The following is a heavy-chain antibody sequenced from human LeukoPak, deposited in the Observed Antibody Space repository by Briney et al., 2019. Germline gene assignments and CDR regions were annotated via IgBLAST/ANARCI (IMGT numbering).Heavy chain of an antibody. CDR3: ARGRKDIVVVPAAIFNY. CDR2: IIPIFGTA. J-gene: IGHJ4*02. CDR1: GGTFSSYA. V-gene: IGHV1-69*13. Sequence: SVKVSCKASGGTFSSYAISWVRQAPGQGLEWMGGIIPIFGTANYAQKFQGRVTITADESTSTAYMELSSLRSEDTAVYYCARGRKDIVVVPAAIFNYWGQGTLVTVSS. D-gene: IGHD2-2*01.